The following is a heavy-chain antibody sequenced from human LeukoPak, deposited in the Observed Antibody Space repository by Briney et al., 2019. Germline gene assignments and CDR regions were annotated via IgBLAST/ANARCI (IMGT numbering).Heavy chain of an antibody. Sequence: TGGSLRLSCAASGFTFDDYAMHWVRQAPGKGLEWVSGISWNSGSIGYADSVKGRFTISRDNAKNSLYLQMNSLRAEDTAVYYCARVGYGMDVWDKGTTVTVSS. CDR3: ARVGYGMDV. J-gene: IGHJ6*04. V-gene: IGHV3-9*01. CDR2: ISWNSGSI. CDR1: GFTFDDYA.